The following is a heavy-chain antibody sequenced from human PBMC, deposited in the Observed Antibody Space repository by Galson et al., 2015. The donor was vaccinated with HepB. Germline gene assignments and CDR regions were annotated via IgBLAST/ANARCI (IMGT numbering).Heavy chain of an antibody. CDR2: ITPSGDNT. J-gene: IGHJ4*01. Sequence: SLRLSCAASGFPFSYYAMTWVRQAPGKGLEWVSAITPSGDNTYSADSLKGRFTISRDNSKNTVFLQTNSLRADDTAIYFCAKVFPEKTDGWYRQALYYFDSWGHGTRVTVSS. CDR1: GFPFSYYA. V-gene: IGHV3-23*01. CDR3: AKVFPEKTDGWYRQALYYFDS. D-gene: IGHD6-19*01.